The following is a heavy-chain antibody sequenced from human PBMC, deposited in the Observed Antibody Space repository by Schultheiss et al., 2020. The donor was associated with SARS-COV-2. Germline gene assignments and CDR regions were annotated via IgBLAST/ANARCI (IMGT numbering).Heavy chain of an antibody. V-gene: IGHV3-11*01. CDR1: GFTFSDYY. CDR2: ISSSGSTI. Sequence: GGSLRLSCAASGFTFSDYYVSWIRQAPGKGLEWVSYISSSGSTIYYADSVKGRFTISRDNAKNSLYLQMNSLRAEDTAVYYCAKEQYFDWLGWFDPWGQGTLVTVSS. CDR3: AKEQYFDWLGWFDP. J-gene: IGHJ5*02. D-gene: IGHD3-9*01.